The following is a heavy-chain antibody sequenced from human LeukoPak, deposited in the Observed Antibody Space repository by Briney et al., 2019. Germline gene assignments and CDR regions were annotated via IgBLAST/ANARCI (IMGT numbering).Heavy chain of an antibody. D-gene: IGHD3-16*02. Sequence: SETLSLTCTVPGGSISSYYWSWIRQPPGKGLERMGYIYYSGSTNYNPSLKSRVTISVDTSKNQFSLKLSSVTAADTAVYYCARYVWGSYPTFEDYWGQGTLVTVSS. J-gene: IGHJ4*02. V-gene: IGHV4-59*01. CDR2: IYYSGST. CDR3: ARYVWGSYPTFEDY. CDR1: GGSISSYY.